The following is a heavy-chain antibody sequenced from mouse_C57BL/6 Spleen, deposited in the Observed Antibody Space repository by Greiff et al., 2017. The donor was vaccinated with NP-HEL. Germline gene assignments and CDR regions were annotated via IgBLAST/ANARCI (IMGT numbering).Heavy chain of an antibody. Sequence: QVQLQQPGAELVRPGSSVKLSCKASCYTFTSYWMDWVKQRPGQGLEWIGNIYPSDSETHYNQKFKDKATLTVDKSSSKAYMQLSSLTSEDSAVYYCARGILRGIYAMDYWGQGTSVTVSS. D-gene: IGHD1-1*01. CDR1: CYTFTSYW. J-gene: IGHJ4*01. CDR2: IYPSDSET. CDR3: ARGILRGIYAMDY. V-gene: IGHV1-61*01.